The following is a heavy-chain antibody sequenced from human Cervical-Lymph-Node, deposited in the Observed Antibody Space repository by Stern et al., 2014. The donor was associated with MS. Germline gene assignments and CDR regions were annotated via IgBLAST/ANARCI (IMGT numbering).Heavy chain of an antibody. CDR1: GYTFTSYY. D-gene: IGHD5-18*01. CDR3: SRPDTVNTAMVGDY. J-gene: IGHJ4*02. V-gene: IGHV1-46*03. Sequence: QVPLVQSGAEVKKPGASVKVSCKASGYTFTSYYVHWVRQAPGQGHEWVGIIHPSDGSTNYAQKFQGRVPITRDTATSKVYMKLSGLRSEDTAVYYCSRPDTVNTAMVGDYWGQGTLVTVSS. CDR2: IHPSDGST.